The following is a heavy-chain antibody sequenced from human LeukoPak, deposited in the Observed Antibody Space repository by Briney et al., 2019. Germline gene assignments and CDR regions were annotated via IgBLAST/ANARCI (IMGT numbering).Heavy chain of an antibody. Sequence: GGSLRLSCAASGFTFSSNGMNWVRQAPGKGLEWVSYISATGGTIYYADSVKGRFTISRDNAKNSLYLQMKSLRAEDTAVYYCAKESVAGPIDYWGQGTLVTVSS. CDR3: AKESVAGPIDY. D-gene: IGHD6-19*01. CDR1: GFTFSSNG. V-gene: IGHV3-48*03. CDR2: ISATGGTI. J-gene: IGHJ4*02.